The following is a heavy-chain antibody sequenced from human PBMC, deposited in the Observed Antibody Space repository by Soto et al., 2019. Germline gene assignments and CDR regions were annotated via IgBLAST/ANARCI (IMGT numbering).Heavy chain of an antibody. D-gene: IGHD1-26*01. V-gene: IGHV3-23*01. CDR3: AKGKKVGATMSVVDY. CDR2: ISGSGGST. Sequence: GGSLRLSCAASGFPFSSYAMSWVRQAPGKGLEWVSAISGSGGSTYYADPVKGRFTISRDNSKNTLYLQMNSLRAEDTAVYYCAKGKKVGATMSVVDYWGQGTLVTVSS. J-gene: IGHJ4*02. CDR1: GFPFSSYA.